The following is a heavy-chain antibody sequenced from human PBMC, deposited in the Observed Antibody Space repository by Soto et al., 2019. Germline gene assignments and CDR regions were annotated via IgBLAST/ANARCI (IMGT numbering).Heavy chain of an antibody. V-gene: IGHV3-21*01. CDR1: GFTFSTSS. D-gene: IGHD2-2*01. Sequence: PGGSLRLSCAASGFTFSTSSMNWVRQAPGKGLEWVSSISSGSGYIYYADSVRGRFTISRDNAKNSVFLQMNSLRGEDTAVYYCARDDGWRVVPSACDYWGRGTLVTVSS. CDR2: ISSGSGYI. J-gene: IGHJ4*02. CDR3: ARDDGWRVVPSACDY.